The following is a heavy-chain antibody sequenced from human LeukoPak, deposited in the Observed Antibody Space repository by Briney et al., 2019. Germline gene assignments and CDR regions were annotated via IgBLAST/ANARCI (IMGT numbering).Heavy chain of an antibody. D-gene: IGHD6-13*01. CDR2: ISSGSTYI. V-gene: IGHV3-21*01. CDR1: GFTFSNYV. J-gene: IGHJ4*02. Sequence: GGSLRLSCAASGFTFSNYVINWVRQAPGKGLEWVSSISSGSTYIYYADLVKGRSTISRDNANSSLYLQMSSLRDEDTAVYYCARGSSSGLKSYYFDYWGQGTLVIVSS. CDR3: ARGSSSGLKSYYFDY.